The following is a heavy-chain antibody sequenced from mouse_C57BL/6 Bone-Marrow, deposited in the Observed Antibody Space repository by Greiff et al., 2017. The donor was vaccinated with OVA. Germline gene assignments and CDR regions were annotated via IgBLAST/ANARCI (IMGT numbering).Heavy chain of an antibody. V-gene: IGHV1-54*01. Sequence: QVQLQQSGAELVRPGTSVKVSCKASGYAFTNYLIEWVKQRPGQGLEWIGVINPGSGGTNYNEKFKGKATLTADKSSSTAYMQLSSLTSEDSAVCFCADWYFDVWGTGTTVTVSS. CDR1: GYAFTNYL. CDR3: ADWYFDV. J-gene: IGHJ1*03. CDR2: INPGSGGT.